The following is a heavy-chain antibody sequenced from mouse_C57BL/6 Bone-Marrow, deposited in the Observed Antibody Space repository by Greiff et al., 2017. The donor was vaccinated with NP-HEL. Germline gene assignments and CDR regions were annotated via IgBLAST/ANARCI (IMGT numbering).Heavy chain of an antibody. CDR1: GYTFTDYY. Sequence: QVQLQQSGPELVKPGASVKISCKASGYTFTDYYINWVKQRPGQGLEWIGWIFPGSGSTYYNEKFKGKATLTVDKSSSTAYMLLSSLTSEDSAVYFCARSCVRSNYEYYYAMDYWGQGTSVTVSS. J-gene: IGHJ4*01. V-gene: IGHV1-75*01. CDR2: IFPGSGST. D-gene: IGHD2-5*01. CDR3: ARSCVRSNYEYYYAMDY.